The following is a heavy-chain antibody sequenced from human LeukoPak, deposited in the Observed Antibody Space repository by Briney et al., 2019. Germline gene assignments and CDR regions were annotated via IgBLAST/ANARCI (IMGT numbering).Heavy chain of an antibody. J-gene: IGHJ3*02. D-gene: IGHD3-22*01. CDR1: GFTFSNYA. V-gene: IGHV3-30*04. CDR3: VRERDHYDSSRGGFDI. CDR2: MSHHRSNK. Sequence: GGSLRLSCAASGFTFSNYAIHWVRQPPGKGLEWVAVMSHHRSNKYYADSVMGRFTISRDNSKDTVSLQMNSLRVEDTALYYCVRERDHYDSSRGGFDIWGQGTMVTVSS.